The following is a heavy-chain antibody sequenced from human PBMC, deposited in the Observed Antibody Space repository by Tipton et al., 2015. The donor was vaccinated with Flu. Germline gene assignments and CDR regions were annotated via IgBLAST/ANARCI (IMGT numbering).Heavy chain of an antibody. CDR3: ARRDYSNYVSDPKNWFDP. D-gene: IGHD4-11*01. CDR2: INHGGST. J-gene: IGHJ5*02. CDR1: GGSFSGYY. Sequence: TQSLTCSVYGGSFSGYYRTWVRQAPGKGLEWLGEINHGGSTHYSSSLKSRVTMSVDASTNQFSLEVFSVTAADTAVYYCARRDYSNYVSDPKNWFDPWGQGILVTVSS. V-gene: IGHV4-34*01.